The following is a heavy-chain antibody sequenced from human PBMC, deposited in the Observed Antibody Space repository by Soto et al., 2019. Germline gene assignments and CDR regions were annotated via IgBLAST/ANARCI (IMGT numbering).Heavy chain of an antibody. J-gene: IGHJ3*02. CDR2: IYPGDSDT. V-gene: IGHV5-51*01. CDR1: GYSFTSYW. CDR3: ARHSGYDSAPSAFDI. D-gene: IGHD5-12*01. Sequence: PGESLKISCKGAGYSFTSYWIGWVRQMPGKGLEWMGIIYPGDSDTRYSPAFQGQVTVSADKSISTAYLQWSSLKASDTAMYYCARHSGYDSAPSAFDIWGQGTMVTVSS.